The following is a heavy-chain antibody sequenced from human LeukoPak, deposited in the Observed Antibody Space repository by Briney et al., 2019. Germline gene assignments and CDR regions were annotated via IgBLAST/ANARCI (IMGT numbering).Heavy chain of an antibody. Sequence: GGSLRLSCAASGFTFSSYGMHWVRQAPGKGLEWVAVITYDGSNKYYADSVKGRFTISRDNSKNTLYLQMNSLRAEDTAVYYCAKGRGREEVPYRSNWFDPWGQGTLVTVSS. V-gene: IGHV3-30*18. CDR3: AKGRGREEVPYRSNWFDP. CDR2: ITYDGSNK. CDR1: GFTFSSYG. J-gene: IGHJ5*02. D-gene: IGHD2-2*02.